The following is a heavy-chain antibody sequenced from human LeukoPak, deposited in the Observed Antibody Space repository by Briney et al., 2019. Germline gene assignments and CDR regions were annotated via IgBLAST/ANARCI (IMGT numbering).Heavy chain of an antibody. D-gene: IGHD4-17*01. Sequence: PGGSLRLSCAASGFTFSTYEMNWVRQAPGKGLEWVSYITSSGAAVYYADSVKGRFTVSRDNAQKILHLQMSSLRSEDTAVYYCARDLDYGDYVDYWGQGTLVTVSS. J-gene: IGHJ4*02. V-gene: IGHV3-48*03. CDR1: GFTFSTYE. CDR2: ITSSGAAV. CDR3: ARDLDYGDYVDY.